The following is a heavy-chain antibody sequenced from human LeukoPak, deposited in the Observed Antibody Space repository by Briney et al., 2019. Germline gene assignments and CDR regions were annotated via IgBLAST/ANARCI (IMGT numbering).Heavy chain of an antibody. V-gene: IGHV3-21*01. CDR2: IISSSSYI. J-gene: IGHJ4*02. D-gene: IGHD3-16*01. CDR1: GFTFSSYS. Sequence: AGSLRLSCAVSGFTFSSYSMNWVRQAPGKGLEWVSSIISSSSYIYYADSVKGRFTISRDNAKNSLYLQMNSLRAEDTAVYYCARADRLGAALLASFDYWGQGTLVTVSS. CDR3: ARADRLGAALLASFDY.